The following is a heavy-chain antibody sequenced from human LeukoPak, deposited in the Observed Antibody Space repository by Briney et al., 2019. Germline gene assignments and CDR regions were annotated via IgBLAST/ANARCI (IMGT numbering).Heavy chain of an antibody. D-gene: IGHD6-13*01. CDR1: GFTFSSYA. CDR2: ISGSGGST. Sequence: GGSLRLSCAASGFTFSSYAMNWVRQAPGKGLEWVSGISGSGGSTYYGDSVKGRFTISRDNSKNTLYLQLNSLKSEDTGVYYCVTERYGDTWYRSWGQGTLVTVSS. J-gene: IGHJ4*02. V-gene: IGHV3-23*01. CDR3: VTERYGDTWYRS.